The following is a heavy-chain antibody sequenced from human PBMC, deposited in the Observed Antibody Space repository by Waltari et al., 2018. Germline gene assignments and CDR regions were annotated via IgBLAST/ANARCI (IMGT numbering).Heavy chain of an antibody. CDR2: IYHSGST. J-gene: IGHJ3*02. V-gene: IGHV4-38-2*01. CDR3: AGAYCGGDCDDAFDI. D-gene: IGHD2-21*01. Sequence: QVQLQESGPGLVKPSETLSLTCAVSGYSISSGYYWGWIRQPPGKGLEWIGSIYHSGSTYYNPSLKSRVTISVDTSKNQFSLKLSSVTAADTAVYYCAGAYCGGDCDDAFDIWGQGTMLTVSS. CDR1: GYSISSGYY.